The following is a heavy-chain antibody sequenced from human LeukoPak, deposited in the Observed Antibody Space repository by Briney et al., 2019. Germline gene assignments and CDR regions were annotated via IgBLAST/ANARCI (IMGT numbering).Heavy chain of an antibody. CDR1: GFTFSSYA. J-gene: IGHJ4*02. CDR2: ISYDGSSK. D-gene: IGHD2-15*01. CDR3: ARGSVGTPPPFDY. Sequence: GGSLRLSCAASGFTFSSYAIHWVRQAPGKGLDWVALISYDGSSKYYADSVKGRFIISRDSSTLYLQMNSLRTEDTAVYYCARGSVGTPPPFDYWGQGTLVTVSS. V-gene: IGHV3-30-3*01.